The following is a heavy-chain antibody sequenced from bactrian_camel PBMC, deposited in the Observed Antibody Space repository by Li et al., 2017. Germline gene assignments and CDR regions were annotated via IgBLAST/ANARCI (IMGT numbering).Heavy chain of an antibody. Sequence: HVQLVESGGASVQVGGSLRLTCAASGFDFSANCMGWFRQAPEKERERVAFIYTDGGNTHYADSVKGRFSISQDNAKNTIYLQMNNLKVEDTAMYYCTLGDPFREYRGGCAGRDFGYWGQGTQVTVS. J-gene: IGHJ6*01. D-gene: IGHD1*01. CDR2: IYTDGGNT. CDR1: GFDFSANC. CDR3: TLGDPFREYRGGCAGRDFGY. V-gene: IGHV3S6*01.